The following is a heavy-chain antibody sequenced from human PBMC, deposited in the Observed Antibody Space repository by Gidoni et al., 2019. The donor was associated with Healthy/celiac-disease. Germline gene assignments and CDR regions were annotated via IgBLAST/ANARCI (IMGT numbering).Heavy chain of an antibody. CDR3: AKDLMITFGGVIASAPPIPLPDY. CDR2: ISGSGVST. V-gene: IGHV3-23*01. CDR1: GFTFSSYA. Sequence: EVQLLESGGGLVQPGGSLRLSCAASGFTFSSYAMSLVRQAPGKGLEWVSAISGSGVSTYNADSVKGRFTISRDNSKNTLYLQMNSLRAEDTAVYYCAKDLMITFGGVIASAPPIPLPDYGGQGTLVTVSS. J-gene: IGHJ4*02. D-gene: IGHD3-16*02.